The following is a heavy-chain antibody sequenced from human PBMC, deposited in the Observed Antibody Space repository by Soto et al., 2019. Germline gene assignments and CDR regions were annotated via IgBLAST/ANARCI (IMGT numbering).Heavy chain of an antibody. CDR2: MNPNSGNT. CDR3: ARVETIFGVVTNDY. J-gene: IGHJ4*02. V-gene: IGHV1-8*01. CDR1: GYTFTSYD. D-gene: IGHD3-3*01. Sequence: ASVKVSCKASGYTFTSYDINWVRQATGQGLEWMGWMNPNSGNTGYAQKFQGRVTMTRNTSISTAYMELSSLRSEDTAVYYCARVETIFGVVTNDYWGQGTLVTVSS.